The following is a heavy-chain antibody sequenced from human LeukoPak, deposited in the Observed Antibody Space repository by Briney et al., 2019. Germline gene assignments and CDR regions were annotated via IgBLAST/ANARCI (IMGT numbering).Heavy chain of an antibody. D-gene: IGHD1-1*01. Sequence: PSETLSLTCAVYGGSFSGYYWSWIRQPPGKGLEWIGEINHSGSTNYNPSLKSRVTISVDTSKNQFSLKLSSVTAADTAVYYCARDWSDVSYFDYWGQGTLVTVSS. CDR1: GGSFSGYY. V-gene: IGHV4-34*01. CDR2: INHSGST. J-gene: IGHJ4*02. CDR3: ARDWSDVSYFDY.